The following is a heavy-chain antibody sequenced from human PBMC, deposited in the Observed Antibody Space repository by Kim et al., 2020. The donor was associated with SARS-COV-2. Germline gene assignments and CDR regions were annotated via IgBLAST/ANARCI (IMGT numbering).Heavy chain of an antibody. CDR3: VREGGTAGAFDY. D-gene: IGHD1-1*01. V-gene: IGHV3-30*03. CDR1: GFPFDTYA. J-gene: IGHJ4*02. Sequence: GGSLRLSCSASGFPFDTYAMHWVRQAPGKGLEWVAYISYTGGKTYYTDSAKGRFTISRDNSRNTMYLQVTSVSVEDTATYYCVREGGTAGAFDYWGQGTL. CDR2: ISYTGGKT.